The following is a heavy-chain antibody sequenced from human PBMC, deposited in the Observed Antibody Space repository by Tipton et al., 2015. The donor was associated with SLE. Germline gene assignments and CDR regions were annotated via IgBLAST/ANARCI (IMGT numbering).Heavy chain of an antibody. CDR3: AKDRSKYCSGGTCYLFDY. J-gene: IGHJ4*02. CDR2: IIYSSGST. V-gene: IGHV3-23*03. D-gene: IGHD2-15*01. Sequence: SLRLSCAASGFTLSSYAMNWVRQAPGKGLEWVSIIYSSGSTYYADSVKGRFIIARDTSKNTLYLQMSSLRAEDTAIYYCAKDRSKYCSGGTCYLFDYWGQGALVTVSS. CDR1: GFTLSSYA.